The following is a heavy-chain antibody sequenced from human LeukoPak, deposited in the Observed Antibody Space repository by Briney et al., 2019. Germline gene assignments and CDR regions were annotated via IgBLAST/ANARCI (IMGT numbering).Heavy chain of an antibody. V-gene: IGHV3-15*01. CDR3: TTVHCGGDCYSPGKDY. D-gene: IGHD2-21*02. CDR2: IKSKTDGGTT. CDR1: GFTFSSYW. Sequence: GGSLRLSCAASGFTFSSYWMSWVRQAPGKGLEWVGRIKSKTDGGTTDYAAPVKGRFTISRDDSKNTLYLQMNSLKTEDTAVYYCTTVHCGGDCYSPGKDYWGQGTLVTVSS. J-gene: IGHJ4*02.